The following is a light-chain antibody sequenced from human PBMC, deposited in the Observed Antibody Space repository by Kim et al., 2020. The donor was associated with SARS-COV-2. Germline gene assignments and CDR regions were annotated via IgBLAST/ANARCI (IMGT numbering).Light chain of an antibody. Sequence: SELTQDPDVSVALGQTVRITCQGDSLRSYYASWYQQKPGQAPVLVIYGKNNRPSGIPDRFSGSSSGNTASLTITGAQAEDEADYYCNSRDSSGNHLEVFGGGTQLTVL. J-gene: IGLJ2*01. CDR1: SLRSYY. V-gene: IGLV3-19*01. CDR2: GKN. CDR3: NSRDSSGNHLEV.